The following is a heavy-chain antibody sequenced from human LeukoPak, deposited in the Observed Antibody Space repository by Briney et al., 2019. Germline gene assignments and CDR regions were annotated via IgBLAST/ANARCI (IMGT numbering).Heavy chain of an antibody. CDR3: ARGITMAN. CDR2: IKQDGSER. Sequence: GGSLRLSCAASGFTFNTYVMNWVRQAPGKGLEWVANIKQDGSERDYVDSVKGRFTISRDDAKNSLYLQMNSLRAEDTAVYYCARGITMANWGQGTLVTVSS. V-gene: IGHV3-7*04. D-gene: IGHD3-10*01. CDR1: GFTFNTYV. J-gene: IGHJ4*02.